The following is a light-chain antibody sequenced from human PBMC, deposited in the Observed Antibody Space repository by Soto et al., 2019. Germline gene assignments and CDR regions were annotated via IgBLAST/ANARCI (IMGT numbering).Light chain of an antibody. V-gene: IGLV1-44*01. CDR3: AAWDDSLNGFV. Sequence: QSVLPQPPSASRTPGQKVSIPSSGSSSNIGSNSVQWHQQLPGTAPTLLIYADNQRPSGVPVRFSGSKSGTSASLAITGLQSGDEADYYCAAWDDSLNGFVFGTGTKVTVL. CDR1: SSNIGSNS. CDR2: ADN. J-gene: IGLJ1*01.